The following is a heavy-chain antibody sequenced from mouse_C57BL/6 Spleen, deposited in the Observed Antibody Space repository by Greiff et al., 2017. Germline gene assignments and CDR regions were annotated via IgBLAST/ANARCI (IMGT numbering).Heavy chain of an antibody. D-gene: IGHD4-1*02. CDR3: ARGVQLGRFDY. J-gene: IGHJ2*01. CDR2: IYPGDGDT. Sequence: VQLQQSGPELVKPGASVKISCKASGYAFSSSWMNWVKQRPGKGLEWIGRIYPGDGDTNYNGKFKGKATLTADKSSSTAYMQLSSLTSEDSAVYFCARGVQLGRFDYWGQGTTLTVSS. V-gene: IGHV1-82*01. CDR1: GYAFSSSW.